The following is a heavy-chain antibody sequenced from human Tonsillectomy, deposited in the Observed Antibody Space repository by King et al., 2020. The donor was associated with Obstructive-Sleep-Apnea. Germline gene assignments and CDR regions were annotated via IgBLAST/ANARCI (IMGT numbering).Heavy chain of an antibody. CDR3: ARGWGSFDY. CDR1: GVSIRSSSYY. Sequence: QLQESGPGLVKPSETLSLTCTVSGVSIRSSSYYWGWIRQPPGKGLEWIGSIYYSGKTIYNPSLKSRVTISVDTSKNQFSLKLSSVTAADTAVYYCARGWGSFDYWGQGTLVTVSS. CDR2: IYYSGKT. J-gene: IGHJ4*02. V-gene: IGHV4-39*07. D-gene: IGHD3-16*01.